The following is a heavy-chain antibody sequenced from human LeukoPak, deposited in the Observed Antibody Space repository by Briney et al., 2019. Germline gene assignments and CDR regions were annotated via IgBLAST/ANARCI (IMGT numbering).Heavy chain of an antibody. J-gene: IGHJ3*02. CDR1: GGSISSYY. CDR3: ARDPGLVADDAFDI. CDR2: IYYNGNT. V-gene: IGHV4-59*01. D-gene: IGHD2-15*01. Sequence: SETLSLTCTVSGGSISSYYWSWIRQPPGKGLEWIGYIYYNGNTNYNLSLKSRVTISVDTSKNQFSLKLSSVTAADTAVYYCARDPGLVADDAFDIWGQGTMVTVSS.